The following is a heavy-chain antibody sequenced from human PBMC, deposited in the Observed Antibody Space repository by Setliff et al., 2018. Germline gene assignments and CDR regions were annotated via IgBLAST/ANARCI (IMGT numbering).Heavy chain of an antibody. V-gene: IGHV1-18*01. CDR1: GGTFSSYG. CDR3: ARVPRLEWLLPTFDS. Sequence: ASVKVSCKASGGTFSSYGISWVRQAPGQGLEWMGWISGYNGNTDYAQNFQGRVTMTTDTSTSTAYMELRSLRSDDTAVYYCARVPRLEWLLPTFDSWGQGTLVTVSS. D-gene: IGHD3-3*01. CDR2: ISGYNGNT. J-gene: IGHJ4*02.